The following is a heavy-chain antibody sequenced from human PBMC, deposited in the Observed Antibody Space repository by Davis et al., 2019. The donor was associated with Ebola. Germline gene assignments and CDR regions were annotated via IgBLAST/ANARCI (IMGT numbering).Heavy chain of an antibody. V-gene: IGHV4-59*01. CDR1: AGYISRYY. CDR2: IYYSGNT. Sequence: SETLSLTCSVSAGYISRYYWSWIRQPPGKGLEWIGDIYYSGNTNYNPSLKSRVTISVDTSKNQFSLKLSSVTAADAAVYYCAGQFYDFWSGLTRMDVWGQGTTVTVSS. J-gene: IGHJ6*02. CDR3: AGQFYDFWSGLTRMDV. D-gene: IGHD3-3*01.